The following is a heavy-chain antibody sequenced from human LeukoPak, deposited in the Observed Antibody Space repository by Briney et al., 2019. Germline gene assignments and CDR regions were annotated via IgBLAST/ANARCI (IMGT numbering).Heavy chain of an antibody. CDR3: ARYYCSSTSCNRSYYYYYYMDV. V-gene: IGHV3-30*01. Sequence: PGRSLRLSCAASGFTFSSYAMHWVRQAPGKGLEWVAVISYDGSSKYYADSVKGRFTISRDNSKNTLYLQMNSLRAEDTAVYYCARYYCSSTSCNRSYYYYYYMDVWGKGTTVTVSS. CDR2: ISYDGSSK. CDR1: GFTFSSYA. D-gene: IGHD2-2*01. J-gene: IGHJ6*03.